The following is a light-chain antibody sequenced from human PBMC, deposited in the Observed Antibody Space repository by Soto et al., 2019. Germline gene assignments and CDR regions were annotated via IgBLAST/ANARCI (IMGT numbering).Light chain of an antibody. Sequence: EIVFTQSPGTVSLSPGERATLSCRASQSVSSSYLAWYQQKPGQAPRLLIYGASSRATGIPDRFSGSGSGTDFTLTISRLEPEDFAVYYCQQYGSSPPWTFGQGTKVDIK. CDR3: QQYGSSPPWT. J-gene: IGKJ1*01. V-gene: IGKV3-20*01. CDR1: QSVSSSY. CDR2: GAS.